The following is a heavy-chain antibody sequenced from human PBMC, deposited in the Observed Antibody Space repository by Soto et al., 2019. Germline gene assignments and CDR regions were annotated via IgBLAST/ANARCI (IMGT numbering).Heavy chain of an antibody. CDR2: ISSSSSTI. CDR1: GFTFSSYS. D-gene: IGHD3-10*01. Sequence: SLRLSCAASGFTFSSYSMNWVRQAPGKGLEWVSYISSSSSTIYYADSVKGRFTISRDNAKNSLYLQMNSLRDEDTAVYYCARGEVLFLGGLDPWGQGSLVTVSS. J-gene: IGHJ5*02. CDR3: ARGEVLFLGGLDP. V-gene: IGHV3-48*02.